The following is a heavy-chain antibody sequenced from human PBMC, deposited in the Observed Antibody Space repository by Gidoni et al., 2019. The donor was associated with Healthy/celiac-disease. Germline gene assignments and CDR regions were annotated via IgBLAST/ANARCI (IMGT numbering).Heavy chain of an antibody. CDR2: IYHSGST. Sequence: QVQLQESGPGLVKPSGTLSLTCAVSGGSISSSNWWSWVRQPPGKGLEWIGDIYHSGSTNYNPSLKSRVTISVDKSKNQFSLKLSSVTAADTAVYYCASRGYSYGYSRFDYWGQGTLVTVSS. CDR3: ASRGYSYGYSRFDY. CDR1: GGSISSSNW. J-gene: IGHJ4*02. V-gene: IGHV4-4*02. D-gene: IGHD5-18*01.